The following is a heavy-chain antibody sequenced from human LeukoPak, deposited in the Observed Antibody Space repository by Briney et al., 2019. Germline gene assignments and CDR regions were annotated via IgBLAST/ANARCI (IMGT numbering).Heavy chain of an antibody. Sequence: SQTLSLTCAVSGGSISSGGYSWSWIRQPPGKGLEWIGYIYYSGSTYYNPSLKSRVTISVDTSKNQFSLKLSSVTAADTAVYYCARDRIWYGMDVWGQGTTVTVSS. CDR1: GGSISSGGYS. V-gene: IGHV4-31*11. CDR2: IYYSGST. D-gene: IGHD2-15*01. CDR3: ARDRIWYGMDV. J-gene: IGHJ6*02.